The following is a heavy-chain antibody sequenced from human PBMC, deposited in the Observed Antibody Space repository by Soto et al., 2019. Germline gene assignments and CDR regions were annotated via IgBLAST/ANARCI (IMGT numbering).Heavy chain of an antibody. CDR3: AAEYDFWSGYMKDAFDI. CDR1: GFTFTSSA. V-gene: IGHV1-58*01. D-gene: IGHD3-3*01. Sequence: SVKVSCKASGFTFTSSAVQWVRQARGQRLEWIGWIVVGSGNTNYAQKFQERVTITRDMSTSTAYMELSSLRSEDTAVYYCAAEYDFWSGYMKDAFDIWGQGTMVTVSS. J-gene: IGHJ3*02. CDR2: IVVGSGNT.